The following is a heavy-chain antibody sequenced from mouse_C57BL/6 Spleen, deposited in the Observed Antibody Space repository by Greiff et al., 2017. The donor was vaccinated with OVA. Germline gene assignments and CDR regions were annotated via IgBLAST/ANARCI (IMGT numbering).Heavy chain of an antibody. CDR3: ARERDGSSPFDY. J-gene: IGHJ2*01. CDR1: GYTFTSYG. V-gene: IGHV1-81*01. D-gene: IGHD1-1*01. Sequence: QVQLQQSGAELARPGASVKLSCKASGYTFTSYGISWVKQRTGQGLEWIGEIYPRSGYTYYNEKFKGKATLTADKSSSTAYMELRSLTSEDSAVYFCARERDGSSPFDYWGQGTTLTVSS. CDR2: IYPRSGYT.